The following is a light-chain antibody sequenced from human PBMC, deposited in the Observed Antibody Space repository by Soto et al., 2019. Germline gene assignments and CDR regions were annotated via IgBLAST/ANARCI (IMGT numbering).Light chain of an antibody. CDR3: QSYDSSLSAYV. CDR1: SSNIGAGYD. CDR2: GNI. V-gene: IGLV1-40*01. J-gene: IGLJ1*01. Sequence: QSVLAPPPSVSGASGQKVTIFCTGSSSNIGAGYDLHWYQQLPGTAPKLLLYGNINRPSGVPDRFSGSKSGTSASLAITGLQAEDEADYYCQSYDSSLSAYVFGTGTKVTVL.